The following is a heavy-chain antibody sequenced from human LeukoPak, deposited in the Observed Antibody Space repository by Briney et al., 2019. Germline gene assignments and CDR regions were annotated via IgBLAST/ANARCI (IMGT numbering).Heavy chain of an antibody. V-gene: IGHV4-59*08. D-gene: IGHD6-13*01. J-gene: IGHJ4*02. CDR2: IYNSGST. CDR1: GGSISSYD. Sequence: SETLSLTCTVSGGSISSYDWSWIRQPPGKGLEWIGYIYNSGSTNYNPSLKSRVAISVDTSKNQFSLKLSSVTAADTAVYYCARHEAAALSSLDYWGQGTLVTVSS. CDR3: ARHEAAALSSLDY.